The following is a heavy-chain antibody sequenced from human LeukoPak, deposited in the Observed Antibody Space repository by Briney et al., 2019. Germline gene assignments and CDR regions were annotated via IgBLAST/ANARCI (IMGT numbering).Heavy chain of an antibody. V-gene: IGHV4-61*02. CDR2: MYVSGSV. J-gene: IGHJ4*02. Sequence: PSETLSLTCIDSRDSINNDTYYWNWIRQPAGKGLEWIGRMYVSGSVYYNPGLKSRVSISVDTSKSQFSLRLSSVTAADTATYFCARGSYIISSGYYRPFDNWGQGIRVIVSS. CDR3: ARGSYIISSGYYRPFDN. D-gene: IGHD3-3*01. CDR1: RDSINNDTYY.